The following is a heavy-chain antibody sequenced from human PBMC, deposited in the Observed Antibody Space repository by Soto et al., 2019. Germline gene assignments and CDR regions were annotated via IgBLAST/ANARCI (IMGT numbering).Heavy chain of an antibody. V-gene: IGHV3-23*01. CDR2: ISGSGGST. D-gene: IGHD2-2*01. Sequence: VGSLRLSCAASGCTFSSYAMSWVRQSPGKGLEWVSAISGSGGSTYYADSVKGRFTISRDNSKNTLYLQMNSLRAEDTAVYYCAKRYCSSIICLSYYYYGMDVWGQGTSVTVSS. J-gene: IGHJ6*02. CDR1: GCTFSSYA. CDR3: AKRYCSSIICLSYYYYGMDV.